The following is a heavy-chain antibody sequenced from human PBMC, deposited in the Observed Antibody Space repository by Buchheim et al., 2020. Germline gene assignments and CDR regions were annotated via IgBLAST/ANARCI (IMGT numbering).Heavy chain of an antibody. CDR1: GYTFTGHA. CDR2: IHTGNGNI. Sequence: QVQLVQSGAEVKKPGASVKVSCKASGYTFTGHAIHWVRQAPGQGLEWMGWIHTGNGNIKYSESFQGRVTITRDTSARTVDMEMSRLRSEDTAVYYCARDGRGYFFDFWGQGTL. V-gene: IGHV1-3*04. D-gene: IGHD5-12*01. CDR3: ARDGRGYFFDF. J-gene: IGHJ4*02.